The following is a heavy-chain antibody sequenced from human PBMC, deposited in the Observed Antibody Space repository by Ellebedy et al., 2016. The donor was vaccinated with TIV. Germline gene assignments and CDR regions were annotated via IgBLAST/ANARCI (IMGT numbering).Heavy chain of an antibody. CDR1: GFTFSSYW. CDR2: INSDGSST. D-gene: IGHD5-24*01. CDR3: ARTRRDGYNPIDY. V-gene: IGHV3-74*01. Sequence: PGGSLRLSCAASGFTFSSYWMHWVRQAPGKGLVWVSRINSDGSSTSYADSVKGRFTISRDNAKNTLYLQMNSLRAEDTAVYYCARTRRDGYNPIDYWGQGTLVTVSS. J-gene: IGHJ4*02.